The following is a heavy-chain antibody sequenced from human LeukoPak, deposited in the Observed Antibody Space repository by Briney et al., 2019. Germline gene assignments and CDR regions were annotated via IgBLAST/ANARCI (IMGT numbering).Heavy chain of an antibody. Sequence: GGSLRLSCAAPGFTFSSYAMSWVRQAPGKGLEWVSAISGSGGSTYYADSVKGRFTISRDNSKNTLYLQMNSLRAEDTAVYYCAKDRGIAVAGTISGFDPWGQGTLVTVSS. CDR2: ISGSGGST. J-gene: IGHJ5*02. CDR1: GFTFSSYA. V-gene: IGHV3-23*01. CDR3: AKDRGIAVAGTISGFDP. D-gene: IGHD6-19*01.